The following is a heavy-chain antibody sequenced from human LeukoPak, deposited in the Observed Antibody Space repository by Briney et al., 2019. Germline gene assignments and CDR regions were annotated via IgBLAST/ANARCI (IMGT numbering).Heavy chain of an antibody. D-gene: IGHD3-10*01. CDR2: IYPGDSDT. CDR3: ARRGYGSGNYYYPN. Sequence: GESLKISCNGPGYSFTNHYIGWVRLMPGKGLGWMGIIYPGDSDTIYSPSIQGQVTISADKSISTADLQWSSLKASDTAMYYCARRGYGSGNYYYPNWGQGTLVTVSS. V-gene: IGHV5-51*01. CDR1: GYSFTNHY. J-gene: IGHJ4*02.